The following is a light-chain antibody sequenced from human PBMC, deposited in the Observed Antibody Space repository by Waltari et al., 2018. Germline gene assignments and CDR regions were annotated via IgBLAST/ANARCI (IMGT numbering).Light chain of an antibody. Sequence: QSVLTQPPSASAAPGHRVNISCSGSTSNIGNNFVYWYQQLPRTAPRLVIHRDSQRPSGIPGRFSGSKSGTSASLAISGLRYEDEADYYCASWDDILIGRLFGGGTKLTVL. J-gene: IGLJ2*01. CDR3: ASWDDILIGRL. V-gene: IGLV1-47*01. CDR1: TSNIGNNF. CDR2: RDS.